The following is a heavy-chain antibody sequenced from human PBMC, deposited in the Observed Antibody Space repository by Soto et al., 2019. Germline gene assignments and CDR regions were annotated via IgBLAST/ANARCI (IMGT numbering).Heavy chain of an antibody. CDR3: ARHDAYYYDSGGYSQFFDY. J-gene: IGHJ4*02. CDR1: GGTFSSYA. Sequence: QVQLVQSGAEVKKPGSSVKVSCKASGGTFSSYAISWVRQAPGQGLEWMGGIIPIFGTANYAQKFQGRVTITADESTSTAYMELSSLRSGDTAVYYCARHDAYYYDSGGYSQFFDYWGQGTLVTVSS. V-gene: IGHV1-69*01. CDR2: IIPIFGTA. D-gene: IGHD3-22*01.